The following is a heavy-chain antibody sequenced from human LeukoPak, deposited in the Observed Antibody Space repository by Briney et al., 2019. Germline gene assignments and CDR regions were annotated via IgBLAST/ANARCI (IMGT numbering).Heavy chain of an antibody. CDR1: RGTFSSYA. D-gene: IGHD6-19*01. Sequence: ASVKVSCKASRGTFSSYAISWVRQAPGQGLEWMGGIIPIFDTANYAQKFQGRVTITTDESTSTAYMGLSSLRSEDTAVYYCARDSDSSGWATFDYWGQGTLVTVSS. J-gene: IGHJ4*02. V-gene: IGHV1-69*05. CDR2: IIPIFDTA. CDR3: ARDSDSSGWATFDY.